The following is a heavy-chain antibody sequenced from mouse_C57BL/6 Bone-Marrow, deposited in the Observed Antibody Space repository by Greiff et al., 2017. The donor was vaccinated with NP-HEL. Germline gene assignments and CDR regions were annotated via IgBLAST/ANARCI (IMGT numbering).Heavy chain of an antibody. V-gene: IGHV1-69*01. Sequence: QVQLQQSGAELVMPGASVKLSCKASGYTFTSYWMHWVKQRPGQGLEWIGEIDPSDSYTNYNQKFKGKSTLTVDKSSSTAYMQLSSLTSEDSAVYYCATGTGAYWGQGTLVTVSA. D-gene: IGHD4-1*01. J-gene: IGHJ3*01. CDR2: IDPSDSYT. CDR1: GYTFTSYW. CDR3: ATGTGAY.